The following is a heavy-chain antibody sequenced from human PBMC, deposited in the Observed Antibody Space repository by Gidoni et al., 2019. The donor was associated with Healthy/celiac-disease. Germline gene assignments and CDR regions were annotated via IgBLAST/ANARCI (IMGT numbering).Heavy chain of an antibody. CDR2: INAGNGNT. Sequence: INAGNGNTKYSQKFQGRVTITRDTSASTAYMELSSLRSEDTAVYYCARVAAPRSMGANAFDIWGQGTMVTVSS. V-gene: IGHV1-3*01. J-gene: IGHJ3*02. D-gene: IGHD6-6*01. CDR3: ARVAAPRSMGANAFDI.